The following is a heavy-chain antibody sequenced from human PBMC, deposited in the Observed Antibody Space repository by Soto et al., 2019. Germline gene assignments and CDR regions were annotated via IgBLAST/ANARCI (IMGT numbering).Heavy chain of an antibody. J-gene: IGHJ6*02. V-gene: IGHV1-69*13. CDR1: GYTFTSYD. D-gene: IGHD3-10*01. Sequence: VASVKVSCKASGYTFTSYDINWVRQATGQGLEWMGWMNPIFGTANYAQKFQGRVTITADESTSTAYMELSSLRSEDTAVYYCARESMVRGVIESYYYGMDVWGQGTTVTVSS. CDR3: ARESMVRGVIESYYYGMDV. CDR2: MNPIFGTA.